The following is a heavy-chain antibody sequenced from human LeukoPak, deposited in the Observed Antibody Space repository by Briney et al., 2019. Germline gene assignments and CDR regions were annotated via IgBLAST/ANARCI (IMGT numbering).Heavy chain of an antibody. CDR1: GGSISSNSYY. Sequence: SETLSLTCTVSGGSISSNSYYWGWIRQPAGKGLEWIGRIYTSGSTNYNPSLKSRVTMSVDTSKNQFSLKLSSVTAADTAVYYCARDDDYGGNGGFDYWGQGTLVTVSS. CDR3: ARDDDYGGNGGFDY. D-gene: IGHD4-23*01. CDR2: IYTSGST. J-gene: IGHJ4*02. V-gene: IGHV4-61*02.